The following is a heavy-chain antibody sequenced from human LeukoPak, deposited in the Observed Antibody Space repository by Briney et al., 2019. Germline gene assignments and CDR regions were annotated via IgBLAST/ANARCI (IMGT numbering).Heavy chain of an antibody. J-gene: IGHJ4*02. CDR3: ARHREVGAPTVQFDY. CDR1: GYSFTTYW. D-gene: IGHD1-26*01. Sequence: GESLKISCKGSGYSFTTYWIGWVRQMPGKGLEWMGIIYPDASDTRYSPSFQGQVTISADKSISTAYLQWSSLKASDTAMYYCARHREVGAPTVQFDYWGQGTLVTVSS. CDR2: IYPDASDT. V-gene: IGHV5-51*01.